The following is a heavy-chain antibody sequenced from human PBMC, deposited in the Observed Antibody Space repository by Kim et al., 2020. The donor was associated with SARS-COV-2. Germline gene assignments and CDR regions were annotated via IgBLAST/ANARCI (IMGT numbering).Heavy chain of an antibody. D-gene: IGHD3-3*01. CDR1: GFPFNIYQ. V-gene: IGHV3-7*01. Sequence: GGSLRLSCSASGFPFNIYQMSWVRQAPGKGLEWVAHIRRDGSEKYYVDSVDGLFTLSTVNGKNSQSPQMHSLRAEDAAVYYCESGSSWNLRVDFFHFDY. CDR2: IRRDGSEK. J-gene: IGHJ4*01. CDR3: ESGSSWNLRVDFFHFDY.